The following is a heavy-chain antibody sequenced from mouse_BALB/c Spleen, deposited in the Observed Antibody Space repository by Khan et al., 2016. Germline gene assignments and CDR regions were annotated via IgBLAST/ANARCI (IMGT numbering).Heavy chain of an antibody. Sequence: EVELVESGGGLVQPGGSLRLSCATSGFTFTDYYMSWVRQPPGKALEWLGFIRNKANGNKYEYSVSVKGRFTISRANTQSILHLTMMTLRAEDSATYYSARNYYGSSYRYLDYWGQGTTVTVSS. CDR2: IRNKANGNKY. CDR1: GFTFTDYY. D-gene: IGHD1-1*01. J-gene: IGHJ2*01. CDR3: ARNYYGSSYRYLDY. V-gene: IGHV7-3*02.